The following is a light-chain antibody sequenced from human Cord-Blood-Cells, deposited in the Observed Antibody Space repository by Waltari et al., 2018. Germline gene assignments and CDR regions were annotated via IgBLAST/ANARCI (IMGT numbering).Light chain of an antibody. Sequence: SYVLTQPPSVSVAPGQTARITCGGNKIGSKSVHWYQQKPGQAPVLVVYDDSDRPSGIPERFSGSNSGNTATLTISRVEAGDEADYYCQVWDSSSDHPVFGTGTKVTVL. CDR3: QVWDSSSDHPV. CDR1: KIGSKS. V-gene: IGLV3-21*02. CDR2: DDS. J-gene: IGLJ1*01.